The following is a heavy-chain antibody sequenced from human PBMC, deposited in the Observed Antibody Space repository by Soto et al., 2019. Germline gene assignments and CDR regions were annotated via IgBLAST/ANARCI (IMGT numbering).Heavy chain of an antibody. J-gene: IGHJ4*02. Sequence: ASVKVSCKASGYTFTSYAMHWVRQAPGQRLEWMGWINAGNGNTKYSQKFQGRVTITRDTSASTAYMELSSLRSEDTAVYYCARARGYSSSYDYWGQGTLVTVSS. V-gene: IGHV1-3*01. CDR1: GYTFTSYA. CDR2: INAGNGNT. CDR3: ARARGYSSSYDY. D-gene: IGHD6-13*01.